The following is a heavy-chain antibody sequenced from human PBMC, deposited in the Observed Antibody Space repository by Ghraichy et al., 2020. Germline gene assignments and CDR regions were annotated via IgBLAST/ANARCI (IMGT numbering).Heavy chain of an antibody. D-gene: IGHD2-2*01. Sequence: LSLTCAASGFTFSSYAMSWVRQAPGKGLEWVSAISGSGGSTYYADSVKGRFTISRDNSKNTLYLQMNSLRAEDTAVYYCAKICSSTSCSLYYYYGMDVWGQGTTVTVSS. CDR2: ISGSGGST. J-gene: IGHJ6*02. CDR3: AKICSSTSCSLYYYYGMDV. CDR1: GFTFSSYA. V-gene: IGHV3-23*01.